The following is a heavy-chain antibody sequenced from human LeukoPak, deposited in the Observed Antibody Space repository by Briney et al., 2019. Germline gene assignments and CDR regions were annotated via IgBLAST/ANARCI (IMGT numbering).Heavy chain of an antibody. J-gene: IGHJ4*02. Sequence: SVKVSCKVSGYTLTELSMHWVRQAPGQGLEWMGGIIPIFGTANYAQKFQGRVTITADESTSTAYMELSSLRSEDTAVYYCARATTVTTGKFDYWGQGTLVTVSS. CDR1: GYTLTELS. CDR2: IIPIFGTA. CDR3: ARATTVTTGKFDY. V-gene: IGHV1-69*13. D-gene: IGHD4-17*01.